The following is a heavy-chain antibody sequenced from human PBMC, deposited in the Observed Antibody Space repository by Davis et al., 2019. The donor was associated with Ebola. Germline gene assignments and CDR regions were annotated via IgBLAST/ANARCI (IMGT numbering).Heavy chain of an antibody. CDR2: ISGSGGST. D-gene: IGHD2-8*02. J-gene: IGHJ6*02. V-gene: IGHV3-23*01. CDR3: AKARGSDIVLVVYASQYYYGMDV. Sequence: GESLKISCAASGFTFSSYSMNWVRQAPGKGLEWVSAISGSGGSTYYADSVKGRFTISRDNSKNTLYLQMNSLRAEDTAVYYCAKARGSDIVLVVYASQYYYGMDVWGQGTTVTVSS. CDR1: GFTFSSYS.